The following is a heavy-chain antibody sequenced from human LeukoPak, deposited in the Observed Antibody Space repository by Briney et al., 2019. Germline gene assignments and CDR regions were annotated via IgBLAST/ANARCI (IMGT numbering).Heavy chain of an antibody. D-gene: IGHD3-9*01. CDR2: VNPNSGGT. V-gene: IGHV1-2*02. Sequence: ASVKVSCKASGYTFTGYYMHWVRQAPGQGLEWMGWVNPNSGGTNYAQKFQGRVTMTRDTSISTAYMELSRLRSDDTAVYYCARGSLRYFDWLPSYYYHGMDVWGQGTTVTVSS. CDR3: ARGSLRYFDWLPSYYYHGMDV. J-gene: IGHJ6*02. CDR1: GYTFTGYY.